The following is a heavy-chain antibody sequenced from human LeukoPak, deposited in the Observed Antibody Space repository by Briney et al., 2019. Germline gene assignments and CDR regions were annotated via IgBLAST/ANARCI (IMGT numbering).Heavy chain of an antibody. V-gene: IGHV3-9*01. J-gene: IGHJ4*02. CDR2: ISWNSGSI. CDR3: AKVLRGSGIFDC. D-gene: IGHD3-10*01. Sequence: GGSLRLSCAASGFTFDDYAMHWVRQAPGKGLEWVSGISWNSGSIGYADSVKGRFTISRDNAKNSLYLQMNSLRAEDTALYYCAKVLRGSGIFDCWGQGTLVTVSS. CDR1: GFTFDDYA.